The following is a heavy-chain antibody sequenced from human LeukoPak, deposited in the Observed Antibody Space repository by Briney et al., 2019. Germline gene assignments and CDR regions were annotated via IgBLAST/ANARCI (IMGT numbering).Heavy chain of an antibody. CDR3: ARGRSMVRGVIIKAWYFQH. J-gene: IGHJ1*01. D-gene: IGHD3-10*01. Sequence: GGSLRLSCAASGFTFSSYGMHWVRQAPGKGLEWVAVIWYDGSNKYYADSVKGLFTISRDNSKNTLYLQMTSLRAEDTAVYYCARGRSMVRGVIIKAWYFQHWGQGTLVTVSS. CDR2: IWYDGSNK. V-gene: IGHV3-33*01. CDR1: GFTFSSYG.